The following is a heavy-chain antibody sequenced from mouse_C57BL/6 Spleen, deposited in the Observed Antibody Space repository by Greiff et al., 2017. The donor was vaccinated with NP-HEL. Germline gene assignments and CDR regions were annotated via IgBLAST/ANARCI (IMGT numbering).Heavy chain of an antibody. J-gene: IGHJ4*01. CDR2: ISDGGSYT. CDR3: AREENFITTVVEAMDY. CDR1: GFTFSSYA. V-gene: IGHV5-4*01. D-gene: IGHD1-1*01. Sequence: EVKLVESGGGLVKPGGSLKLSCAASGFTFSSYAMSWVRQTPEKRLEWVATISDGGSYTYYPDNVKGRFTISRDNAKNNLYLQMSHLKSEDTAMYYCAREENFITTVVEAMDYWGQGTSVTVSS.